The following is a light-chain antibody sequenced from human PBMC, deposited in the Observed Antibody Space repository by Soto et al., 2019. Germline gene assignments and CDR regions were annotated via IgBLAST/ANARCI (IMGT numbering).Light chain of an antibody. V-gene: IGKV1-27*01. CDR2: AAS. J-gene: IGKJ3*01. CDR3: QKYNSAPPCT. Sequence: DIQMTQSPSSLSASVGDRVTITCRASQGISNYLAWYQQKPGKVPKLLIYAASTLQSGVPSRFSGSGSGTDFTLTISNLQPEDVATYYCQKYNSAPPCTFGPGTKVDIK. CDR1: QGISNY.